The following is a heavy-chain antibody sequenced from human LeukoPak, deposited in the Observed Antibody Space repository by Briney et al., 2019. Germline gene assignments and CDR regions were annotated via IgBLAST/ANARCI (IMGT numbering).Heavy chain of an antibody. V-gene: IGHV1-46*01. CDR1: GYTFTSYY. CDR3: AKARYSNTWYADS. J-gene: IGHJ4*02. D-gene: IGHD6-13*01. Sequence: GASVKVSCKASGYTFTSYYMHWVRQAPGQGLEWMGIINPSGGSTSYAQKFQGRVTMTRDTSTSTVYMELSSLRPEDTALYYCAKARYSNTWYADSWGQGILVTVSS. CDR2: INPSGGST.